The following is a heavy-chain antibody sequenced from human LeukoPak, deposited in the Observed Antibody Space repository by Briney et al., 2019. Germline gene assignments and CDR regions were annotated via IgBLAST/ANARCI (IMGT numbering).Heavy chain of an antibody. Sequence: GGSLRLSCAASGFTFNSYSMNWVRQAPGKGLEWVSSISSSSSYIYYADSVKGRFTISRDNAKNSLYLQMNSLRAEDTAVYYCARVYDSSGYSINYFDYWGQGTLVTVSS. CDR2: ISSSSSYI. D-gene: IGHD3-22*01. J-gene: IGHJ4*02. CDR3: ARVYDSSGYSINYFDY. CDR1: GFTFNSYS. V-gene: IGHV3-21*01.